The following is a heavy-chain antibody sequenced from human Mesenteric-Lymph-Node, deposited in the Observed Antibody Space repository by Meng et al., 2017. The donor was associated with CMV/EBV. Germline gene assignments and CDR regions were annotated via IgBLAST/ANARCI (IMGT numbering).Heavy chain of an antibody. Sequence: YTFTSYGSSWGRQAPGQGLEWMGWISAYNGNTNYAQKLQGRVTVTTDTSTSTAYMELRSLRSDDTAVYYCARYYYYGSGSYYNVFDYWGQGTLVTVSS. J-gene: IGHJ4*02. CDR3: ARYYYYGSGSYYNVFDY. V-gene: IGHV1-18*04. CDR2: ISAYNGNT. CDR1: YTFTSYG. D-gene: IGHD3-10*01.